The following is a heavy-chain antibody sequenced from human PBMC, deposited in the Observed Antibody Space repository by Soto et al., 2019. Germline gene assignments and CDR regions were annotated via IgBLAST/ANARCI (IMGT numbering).Heavy chain of an antibody. CDR2: IRSKANSYAT. D-gene: IGHD2-15*01. CDR3: TRLVLGSVVY. CDR1: GFTFSGST. J-gene: IGHJ4*02. V-gene: IGHV3-73*02. Sequence: EVQLVESGGGLVQPGGSLKLSCAASGFTFSGSTMHWVRQASGKGLEWVGRIRSKANSYATAYAASVKGRFTISRDDSKNTAYLQMNSLKTEDTAGYYCTRLVLGSVVYWGQGTLVTVSS.